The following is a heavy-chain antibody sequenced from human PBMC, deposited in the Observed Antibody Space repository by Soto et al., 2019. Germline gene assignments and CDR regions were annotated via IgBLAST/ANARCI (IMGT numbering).Heavy chain of an antibody. CDR2: IRGSGGST. V-gene: IGHV3-23*01. Sequence: TAGSLRLSCAASGFTFSSYAMSWVRQAPGKGLEWVSAIRGSGGSTYYADSVKGRFTISRDNSKNTLYLQMNSLRAEDTAVYYCAKVPTATYYDILTGYSIDYWGQGTLVTVSS. CDR1: GFTFSSYA. CDR3: AKVPTATYYDILTGYSIDY. D-gene: IGHD3-9*01. J-gene: IGHJ4*02.